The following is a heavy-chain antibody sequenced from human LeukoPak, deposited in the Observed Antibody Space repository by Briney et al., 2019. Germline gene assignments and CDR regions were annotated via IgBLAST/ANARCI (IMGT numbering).Heavy chain of an antibody. D-gene: IGHD7-27*01. CDR1: GFTFDDYG. Sequence: GGSLRLSCAASGFTFDDYGMSWVRQAPGEGLEWVSGINWNGGSTGYADSVKGRFTISRDNAKNSLYLQMNSLRAEDTALYYCARAVSRVTGDYYYYMDVWGKGTTVTVSS. J-gene: IGHJ6*03. V-gene: IGHV3-20*04. CDR2: INWNGGST. CDR3: ARAVSRVTGDYYYYMDV.